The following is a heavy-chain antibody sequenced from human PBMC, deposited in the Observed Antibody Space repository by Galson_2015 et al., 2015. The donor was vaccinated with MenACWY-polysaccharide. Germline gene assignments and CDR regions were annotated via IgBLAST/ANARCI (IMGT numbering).Heavy chain of an antibody. V-gene: IGHV1-46*01. CDR2: INPSGGST. Sequence: ASGYTFIAYYMNWVRQAPGQGLEWMGIINPSGGSTTSAQKFQGRVTMTRDTSTTTVYMELSSLRSEDTAVYYCARGGSPPDQRTFDYWGQGTLVTVSS. D-gene: IGHD1-1*01. CDR3: ARGGSPPDQRTFDY. CDR1: GYTFIAYY. J-gene: IGHJ4*02.